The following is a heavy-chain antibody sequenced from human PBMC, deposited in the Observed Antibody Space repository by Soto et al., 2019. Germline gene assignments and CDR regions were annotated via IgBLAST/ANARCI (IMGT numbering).Heavy chain of an antibody. CDR1: GFSFSQYP. V-gene: IGHV3-23*01. D-gene: IGHD5-12*01. CDR2: ISDSGGST. CDR3: ARNGKWQTDLFNY. J-gene: IGHJ4*02. Sequence: EVQLLESGGGLEQPGGSLRLSCAASGFSFSQYPMSWVRQAPGRGLEWVSVISDSGGSTYYADSVKGRFTISRDNSKDTLYLQMNTLRAEDTAVYYCARNGKWQTDLFNYWGQGTLVAVSS.